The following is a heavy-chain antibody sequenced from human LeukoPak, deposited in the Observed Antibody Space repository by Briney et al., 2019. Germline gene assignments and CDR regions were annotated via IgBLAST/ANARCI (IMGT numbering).Heavy chain of an antibody. CDR2: ISSSSSYI. CDR3: AKGSSLYYYGSGSYCPY. Sequence: PGGSLRLSCAASGFTFSSYSMNWVRQAPGKGLEWVSSISSSSSYIYYADSVKGRFTISRDNPKNTLYLQMNSLRDEDTAVYYCAKGSSLYYYGSGSYCPYWGQGTLVTVSS. D-gene: IGHD3-10*01. J-gene: IGHJ4*02. V-gene: IGHV3-21*04. CDR1: GFTFSSYS.